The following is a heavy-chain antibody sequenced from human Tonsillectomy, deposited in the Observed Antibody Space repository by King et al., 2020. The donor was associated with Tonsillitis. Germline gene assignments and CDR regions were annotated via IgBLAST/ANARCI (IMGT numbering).Heavy chain of an antibody. Sequence: EVQLVESGGGLVQPGGSLRLSCAASGFTFSSYSMNWVRQAPGKGLEWVSYISSSSSTIYYADSVKGRFTISSDNAKNSLSLQMNSLRAEDTAVYYCARDSSTMVRGVIITRPFDYWGQGTLVTVSS. D-gene: IGHD3-10*01. CDR2: ISSSSSTI. J-gene: IGHJ4*02. CDR1: GFTFSSYS. CDR3: ARDSSTMVRGVIITRPFDY. V-gene: IGHV3-48*01.